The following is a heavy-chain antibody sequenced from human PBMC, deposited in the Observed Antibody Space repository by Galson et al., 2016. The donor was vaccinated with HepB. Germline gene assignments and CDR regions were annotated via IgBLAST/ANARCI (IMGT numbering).Heavy chain of an antibody. J-gene: IGHJ4*02. Sequence: PALVKPTQTLTLTCTFPGFSLSTSGVGVGWIRQPPGKALEWLALIYWDDDKRYSPSLKSRLTITKDTSKNQVVLTMTNMDPVDTATYYCAHRLEAVAGGRGIAEVFDYWGQGTLVTVSS. CDR1: GFSLSTSGVG. CDR2: IYWDDDK. V-gene: IGHV2-5*02. CDR3: AHRLEAVAGGRGIAEVFDY. D-gene: IGHD6-19*01.